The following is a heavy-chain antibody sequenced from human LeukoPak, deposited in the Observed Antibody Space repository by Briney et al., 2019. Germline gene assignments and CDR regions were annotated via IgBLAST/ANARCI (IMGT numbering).Heavy chain of an antibody. J-gene: IGHJ4*02. V-gene: IGHV3-9*01. D-gene: IGHD4-11*01. CDR1: AFIFSGHW. Sequence: GGSLRLSCEGSAFIFSGHWMNWVRQAPGKGLEWVSGISWNSGSIGYADSVKGRFTISRDNAKNSLYLQMNSLRAEDTALYYCAKATGYSNFFDYWGQGTLVTVSS. CDR2: ISWNSGSI. CDR3: AKATGYSNFFDY.